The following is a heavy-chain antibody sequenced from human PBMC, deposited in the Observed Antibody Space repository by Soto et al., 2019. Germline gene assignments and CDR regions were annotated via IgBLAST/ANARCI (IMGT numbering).Heavy chain of an antibody. D-gene: IGHD5-12*01. CDR2: ISGSGGST. CDR3: AKDLIVATSSYYFDY. Sequence: PGGSLRLSCAASGFTFSSYAMSWVRQAPGKGLEWVSAISGSGGSTYYADSVKGRFTISRDNSKNTLYLQMNSLRAEDTAVYYCAKDLIVATSSYYFDYWGQGTLVTVSS. CDR1: GFTFSSYA. V-gene: IGHV3-23*01. J-gene: IGHJ4*02.